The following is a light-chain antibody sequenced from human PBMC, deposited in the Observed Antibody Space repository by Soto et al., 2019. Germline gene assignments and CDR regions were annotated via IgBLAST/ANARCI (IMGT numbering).Light chain of an antibody. V-gene: IGKV1-5*01. J-gene: IGKJ1*01. CDR1: QNINTW. CDR2: GAS. CDR3: QQYNTYWT. Sequence: DIQMTQSPSTLSASVGDRVTSTFRASQNINTWLAWFQQKPGKAPKLLIYGASSLESGVPSRFIGSGSGTEFTLTISSLQPDDFATYYCQQYNTYWTFGQGTKVDIK.